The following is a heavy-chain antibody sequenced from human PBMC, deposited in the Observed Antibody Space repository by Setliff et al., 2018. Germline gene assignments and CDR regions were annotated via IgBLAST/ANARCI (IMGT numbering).Heavy chain of an antibody. CDR3: ARRRRIPYFENFFDN. CDR1: GFTFSSYW. CDR2: IKQDGSEK. V-gene: IGHV3-7*03. J-gene: IGHJ4*01. Sequence: PGGSLRLFCAASGFTFSSYWMSWVRQAPGKGLEWVANIKQDGSEKYYVDSVKGRFTISRDNAKNSLYLQMNSLRADDTAVYYCARRRRIPYFENFFDNWGQGTLVTVSS. D-gene: IGHD2-21*01.